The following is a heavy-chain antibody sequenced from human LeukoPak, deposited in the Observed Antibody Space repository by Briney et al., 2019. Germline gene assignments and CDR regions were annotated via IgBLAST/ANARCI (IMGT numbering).Heavy chain of an antibody. Sequence: PSETLSLTCAVSGASITSSNYYWGWVRQSPGKGLEWIGNIYSSGNTYYNASLKSRVTMYIDTSKNQFSLKLSSVTAADTAVYYCAREFPSRPVRTVNDAFDIWGQGTMVTVSS. CDR3: AREFPSRPVRTVNDAFDI. CDR2: IYSSGNT. D-gene: IGHD3-10*01. J-gene: IGHJ3*02. V-gene: IGHV4-39*07. CDR1: GASITSSNYY.